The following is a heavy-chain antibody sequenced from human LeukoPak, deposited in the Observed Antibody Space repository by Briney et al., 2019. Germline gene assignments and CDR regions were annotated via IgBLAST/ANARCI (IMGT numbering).Heavy chain of an antibody. J-gene: IGHJ3*02. CDR2: IYTSGST. CDR1: GGSISSGSYY. V-gene: IGHV4-61*02. CDR3: ASVAIFGVVRSALDI. Sequence: SETLSLTCTVSGGSISSGSYYWSWIRQPAGKGLEWIGRIYTSGSTNYNPSLKSRVTISVDTSKNQFSLKLSSVTAADTAVYYCASVAIFGVVRSALDIWGQGTMVTVSS. D-gene: IGHD3-3*01.